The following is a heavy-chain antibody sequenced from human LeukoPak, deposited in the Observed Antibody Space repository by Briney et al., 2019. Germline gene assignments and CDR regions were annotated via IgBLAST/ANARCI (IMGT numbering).Heavy chain of an antibody. V-gene: IGHV3-48*03. J-gene: IGHJ4*02. D-gene: IGHD6-19*01. CDR1: GFTFSNYE. Sequence: PGGSLRLSCAASGFTFSNYEMNWVRQAPGKGLEWVSYISSSGDSFYYADSVKGRFTISRDNARNSLYLQMNSLRAEDTAIYYCARMAVAGQYNDYWGQGTLVTVSS. CDR2: ISSSGDSF. CDR3: ARMAVAGQYNDY.